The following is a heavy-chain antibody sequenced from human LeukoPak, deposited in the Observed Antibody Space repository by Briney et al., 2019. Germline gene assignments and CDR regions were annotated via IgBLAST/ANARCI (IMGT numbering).Heavy chain of an antibody. CDR3: ERGVLEWSPTYGMDV. CDR2: IYPGDSDT. J-gene: IGHJ6*02. CDR1: GSSFTSYW. Sequence: GESLKISCKGSGSSFTSYWIGWVRQMPGKGLEWMGIIYPGDSDTRYSPSFQGQVTISADKSISTAYLQWSSLKASDTAMYYCERGVLEWSPTYGMDVWGQGTTVTVSS. D-gene: IGHD3-3*01. V-gene: IGHV5-51*01.